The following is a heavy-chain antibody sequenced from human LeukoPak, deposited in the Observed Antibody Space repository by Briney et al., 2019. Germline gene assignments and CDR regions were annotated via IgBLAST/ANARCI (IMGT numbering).Heavy chain of an antibody. D-gene: IGHD2/OR15-2a*01. J-gene: IGHJ4*02. CDR2: MHSGGDT. V-gene: IGHV3-53*05. Sequence: PGGSLRLSCAVSGVTVSNTYMTWVRQAPGKGLEWLSVMHSGGDTYYADSVKGRFTTSRDISLHLQMNSLRVEDTAVYYCVRNNNNDYWGQGTLVTVSS. CDR3: VRNNNNDY. CDR1: GVTVSNTY.